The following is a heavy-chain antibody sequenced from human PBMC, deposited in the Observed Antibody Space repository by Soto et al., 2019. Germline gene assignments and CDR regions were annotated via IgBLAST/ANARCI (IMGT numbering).Heavy chain of an antibody. CDR1: GYRFANYW. J-gene: IGHJ6*02. Sequence: GESLKISCKASGYRFANYWIGWVRQMPGKGLEWMGVIYPGDSDTRYSPSFQGQVTISADKSISTAFLQLNSLKASDTAIYYCARLGQVNPAPYGMDVWGQGTTVTVSS. CDR3: ARLGQVNPAPYGMDV. D-gene: IGHD2-2*01. CDR2: IYPGDSDT. V-gene: IGHV5-51*01.